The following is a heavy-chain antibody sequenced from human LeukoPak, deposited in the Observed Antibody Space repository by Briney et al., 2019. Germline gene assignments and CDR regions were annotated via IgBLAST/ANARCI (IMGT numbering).Heavy chain of an antibody. CDR3: AREDDDYGDYAPRY. V-gene: IGHV4-31*03. CDR1: GGSISSGGYY. CDR2: IYYSGST. D-gene: IGHD4-17*01. J-gene: IGHJ4*02. Sequence: SETLSLTCTVSGGSISSGGYYWSWIRQHPGKGLEWIGYIYYSGSTYYNPSLKSRVTISVDTSKNQSSLKLSSVTAADTAVYYCAREDDDYGDYAPRYWGQETLVTVSS.